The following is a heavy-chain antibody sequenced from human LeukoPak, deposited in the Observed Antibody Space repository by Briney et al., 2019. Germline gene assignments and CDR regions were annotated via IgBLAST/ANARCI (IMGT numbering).Heavy chain of an antibody. CDR3: AKARYCSGGSCFPQLTPDY. D-gene: IGHD2-15*01. CDR2: INSDGSTT. J-gene: IGHJ4*02. V-gene: IGHV3-74*01. CDR1: GFTFSGYW. Sequence: GGSLRLSCAASGFTFSGYWMHWVRQAPGKELVWISRINSDGSTTNYADSVKGRFTISRDNSKNTLYPQMNSLRAEDTAVYYCAKARYCSGGSCFPQLTPDYWGQGTLVTVSS.